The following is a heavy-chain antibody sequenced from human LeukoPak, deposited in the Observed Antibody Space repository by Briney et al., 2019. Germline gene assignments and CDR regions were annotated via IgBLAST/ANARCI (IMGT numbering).Heavy chain of an antibody. CDR1: GFIFNNYA. CDR2: ISWDSGTI. CDR3: AKDNRRHYTSGPNPDSLH. V-gene: IGHV3-9*01. D-gene: IGHD6-19*01. Sequence: GGSLRLSCAGSGFIFNNYAMHWVRQPPGKGLEWVSGISWDSGTIDYADSVRGRFTISRDNAKNSLYLQMDSLRVEDTAFYYCAKDNRRHYTSGPNPDSLHWGQGALVTVSS. J-gene: IGHJ4*02.